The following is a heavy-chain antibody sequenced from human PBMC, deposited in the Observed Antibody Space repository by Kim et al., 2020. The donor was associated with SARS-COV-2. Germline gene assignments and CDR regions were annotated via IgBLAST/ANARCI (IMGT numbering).Heavy chain of an antibody. V-gene: IGHV3-21*01. Sequence: GGSLRLSCAASGFTFSSYSMNWVRQAPGKGLEWVSSISSSSSYIYYADSVKGRFTISRDNAKNSLYLQMNSLRAEDTAVYYCARGGGGYDFTFDYWGQGTLVTVSS. D-gene: IGHD2-15*01. J-gene: IGHJ4*02. CDR1: GFTFSSYS. CDR2: ISSSSSYI. CDR3: ARGGGGYDFTFDY.